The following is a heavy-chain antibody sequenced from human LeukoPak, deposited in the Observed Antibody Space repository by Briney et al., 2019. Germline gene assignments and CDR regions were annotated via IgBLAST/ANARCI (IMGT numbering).Heavy chain of an antibody. CDR3: ARYPSYSYSLDY. V-gene: IGHV3-23*01. J-gene: IGHJ4*02. CDR1: GFTFGTFA. Sequence: GGSLRLSYAASGFTFGTFAMTWVRQAPGKGLEWVSTVSDSGDVTYSADSVKGRFTTSRDNSGNTLFLRMVSLRAEDTAVYYCARYPSYSYSLDYWGPGTLVTVSS. CDR2: VSDSGDVT. D-gene: IGHD5-18*01.